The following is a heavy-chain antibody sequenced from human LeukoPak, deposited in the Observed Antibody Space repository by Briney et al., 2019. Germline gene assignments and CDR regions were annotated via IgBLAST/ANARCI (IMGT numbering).Heavy chain of an antibody. CDR2: IKQDGSEK. J-gene: IGHJ6*03. D-gene: IGHD3-22*01. V-gene: IGHV3-7*01. CDR3: ARDWGGSGYYYYYYYMDV. CDR1: GFTFSSYW. Sequence: GGSLRLSCAASGFTFSSYWMSWVRQAPGKGLEWVANIKQDGSEKYYVDSVKGRFTISRDNAKNSLYLQMNSLRAEDTAVYYCARDWGGSGYYYYYYYMDVWGKGTTVTVSS.